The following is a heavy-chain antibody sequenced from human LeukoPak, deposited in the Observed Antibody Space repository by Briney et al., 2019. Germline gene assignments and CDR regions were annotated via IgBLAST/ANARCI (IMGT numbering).Heavy chain of an antibody. Sequence: PGGPLRLSCAASGFAFNTYAMHWVRQAPGQGLEWVALIWHDGSHKFYSNSVRGQFTISRDNSKNTVSLQMNNLRPEDTAVYYCAREIFGSGNYPDFWGQGTLVTVSS. CDR3: AREIFGSGNYPDF. J-gene: IGHJ4*02. D-gene: IGHD3-10*01. CDR1: GFAFNTYA. CDR2: IWHDGSHK. V-gene: IGHV3-33*01.